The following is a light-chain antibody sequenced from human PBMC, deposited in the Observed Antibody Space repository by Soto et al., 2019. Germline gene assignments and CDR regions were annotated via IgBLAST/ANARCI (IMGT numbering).Light chain of an antibody. CDR3: QQYDRYST. CDR1: QSISGW. V-gene: IGKV1-5*01. J-gene: IGKJ3*01. Sequence: DIQMTQSPSTLSASIGDRVTITCRASQSISGWLAWYQQKPGNAPRLLIYDATSLESGVPSRFSGSVSGTEFTLTISSLQPDDVATYYCQQYDRYSTFGPGTKVDVK. CDR2: DAT.